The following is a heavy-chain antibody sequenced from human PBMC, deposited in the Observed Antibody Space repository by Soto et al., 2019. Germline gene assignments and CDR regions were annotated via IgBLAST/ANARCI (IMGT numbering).Heavy chain of an antibody. CDR1: GYSFSSHG. V-gene: IGHV1-18*01. Sequence: QGQLVQSGAEVKKPGASVKVSCKASGYSFSSHGIGWVRQAPGQGLEWVGWISGYNGHTNYIQRLQGRVTRTTDTSXXTAYMELRGLRSDHTPVYYCASGARALLAVTPSINFPGLAVRGQGTTVTVSS. J-gene: IGHJ6*02. CDR3: ASGARALLAVTPSINFPGLAV. D-gene: IGHD2-15*01. CDR2: ISGYNGHT.